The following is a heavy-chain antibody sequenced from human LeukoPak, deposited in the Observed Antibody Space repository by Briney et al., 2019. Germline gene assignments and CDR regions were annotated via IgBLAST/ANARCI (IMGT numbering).Heavy chain of an antibody. CDR3: ARGHGYCSGGSCYWAGYYYYMDV. Sequence: SETLSLTCTVSGGSISSSSYYWSWIRQPAGKGLQWIGEINHSRSTNYNPSLKSRVTIIVNTSKNQLSLKMSSVNAADTAVYYCARGHGYCSGGSCYWAGYYYYMDVWGKGTTVTVSS. V-gene: IGHV4-39*07. CDR2: INHSRST. D-gene: IGHD2-15*01. CDR1: GGSISSSSYY. J-gene: IGHJ6*03.